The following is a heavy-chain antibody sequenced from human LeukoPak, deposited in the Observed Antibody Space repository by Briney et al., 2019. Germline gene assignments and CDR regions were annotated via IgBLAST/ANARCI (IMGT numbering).Heavy chain of an antibody. CDR1: GGTFSSYA. Sequence: SVKVSCKASGGTFSSYAISWVRQAPGQGLEWMGRIIPILGIAKYAQKFQGRVTITADKSTSTAYMELSSLRSEDTAVYYCARDGEVVVVTEEYNWFDPWGQGTLVIVSS. CDR3: ARDGEVVVVTEEYNWFDP. J-gene: IGHJ5*02. V-gene: IGHV1-69*04. D-gene: IGHD2-21*02. CDR2: IIPILGIA.